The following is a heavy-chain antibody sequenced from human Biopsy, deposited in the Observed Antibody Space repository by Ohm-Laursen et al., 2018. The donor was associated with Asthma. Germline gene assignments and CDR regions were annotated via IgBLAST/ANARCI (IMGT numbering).Heavy chain of an antibody. D-gene: IGHD4-17*01. CDR2: IYYSGST. CDR1: GGSITSSSNY. CDR3: ARTTYGDDGFDP. J-gene: IGHJ5*02. Sequence: TLSLTCTVSGGSITSSSNYWSWIRQLPVKGLEWIGYIYYSGSTYYNPSLKSRVSISLDTSKNQFSLSLTSVTAADTAVYYCARTTYGDDGFDPWGQGTLVTVSS. V-gene: IGHV4-31*02.